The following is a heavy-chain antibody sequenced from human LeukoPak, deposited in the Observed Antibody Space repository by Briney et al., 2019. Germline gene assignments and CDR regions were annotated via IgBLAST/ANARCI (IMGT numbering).Heavy chain of an antibody. D-gene: IGHD3-22*01. J-gene: IGHJ5*02. V-gene: IGHV4-59*01. Sequence: SETLSLTCTVSGGSISSYYWSWLRQPPGKGLEWIGYIYYSGSTNYNPSLKSRVTISVDTSKNQFSLKLSSVTAADTAVYYCARDGPYDSSGYRPNWFDPRGQGTLVTVSS. CDR3: ARDGPYDSSGYRPNWFDP. CDR2: IYYSGST. CDR1: GGSISSYY.